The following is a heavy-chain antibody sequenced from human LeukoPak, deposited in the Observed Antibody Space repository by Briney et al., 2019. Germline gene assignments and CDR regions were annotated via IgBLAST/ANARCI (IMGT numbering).Heavy chain of an antibody. CDR2: IYTSGST. D-gene: IGHD6-13*01. CDR1: GGSISSGSYY. J-gene: IGHJ6*02. V-gene: IGHV4-61*02. Sequence: PSETLSLTCTVSGGSISSGSYYWSWIRQPAGKGLEWIGRIYTSGSTNYNPSLKSRVTISVDTSKNQFSLKLSSVTAADTAVYYCASIAAAGGDYYYYGMDVWGQGTTVTVSS. CDR3: ASIAAAGGDYYYYGMDV.